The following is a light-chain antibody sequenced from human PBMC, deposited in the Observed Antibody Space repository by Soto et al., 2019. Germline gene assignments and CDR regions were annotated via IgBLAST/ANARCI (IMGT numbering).Light chain of an antibody. J-gene: IGKJ1*01. Sequence: DIQMTQSPSSLSSSVRDRVTITCRASQGISNYLAWYQQKPGKVPKLLIYAASTWQSGVPSRFSGSGSGTDFTLTISSLQPEDVATYYCQKYDSAPWTFGQGTKVEIK. V-gene: IGKV1-27*01. CDR1: QGISNY. CDR3: QKYDSAPWT. CDR2: AAS.